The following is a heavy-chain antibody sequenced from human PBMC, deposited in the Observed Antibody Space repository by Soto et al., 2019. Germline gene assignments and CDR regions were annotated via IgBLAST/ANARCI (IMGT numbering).Heavy chain of an antibody. V-gene: IGHV1-3*01. CDR2: INAGNGNT. Sequence: ASVKVSCKASGYTFTVYAMHWVRQAPGQRLEWMGWINAGNGNTKYSQKFQGRVTITRDTSASTAYMELSSLRSEDTAVYYCALAVGTAMAPFHISGQATLVTV. CDR1: GYTFTVYA. CDR3: ALAVGTAMAPFHI. D-gene: IGHD5-18*01. J-gene: IGHJ3*02.